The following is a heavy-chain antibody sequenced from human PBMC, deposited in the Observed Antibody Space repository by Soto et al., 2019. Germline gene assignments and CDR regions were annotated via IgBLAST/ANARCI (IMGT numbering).Heavy chain of an antibody. D-gene: IGHD3-3*01. CDR1: GGSITSGGCS. Sequence: TLSLTCYVSGGSITSGGCSWTWILHQPGKALQWIGYIFDSGSAYYNPSLKSRLTISVDTGKNLFSLELSSVTAADTAVYYCARGSGYYRNFDSWGQGTLVTVSS. J-gene: IGHJ4*02. CDR2: IFDSGSA. V-gene: IGHV4-31*02. CDR3: ARGSGYYRNFDS.